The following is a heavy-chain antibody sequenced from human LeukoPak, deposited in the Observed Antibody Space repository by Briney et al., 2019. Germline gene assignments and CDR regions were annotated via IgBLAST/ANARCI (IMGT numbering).Heavy chain of an antibody. Sequence: ASVKVSCKASGYTFTGYYMHWVRQAPGQGLEWMGWINPNSGGTNYAQKFQGWVTMTRDTSISTAYMELSRLRSEDTAVYYCARAHSSSWYYFDYWGQGTLVTVSS. CDR2: INPNSGGT. CDR1: GYTFTGYY. D-gene: IGHD6-13*01. J-gene: IGHJ4*02. V-gene: IGHV1-2*04. CDR3: ARAHSSSWYYFDY.